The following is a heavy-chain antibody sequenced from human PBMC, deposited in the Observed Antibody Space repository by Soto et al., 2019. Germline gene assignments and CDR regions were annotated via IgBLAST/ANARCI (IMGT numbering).Heavy chain of an antibody. CDR1: GGSITSGGYS. J-gene: IGHJ6*02. CDR2: TYQRGSA. Sequence: QLQLQESGSGLVKPSQTLSLTCTVSGGSITSGGYSWTWIRQSPGKGLEWIGYTYQRGSAYYNPTLKSRVTISVDMSKNQFSLNLTSVTAADTAVYYCARDYYGMDVWGQGTTVTVSS. V-gene: IGHV4-30-2*06. CDR3: ARDYYGMDV.